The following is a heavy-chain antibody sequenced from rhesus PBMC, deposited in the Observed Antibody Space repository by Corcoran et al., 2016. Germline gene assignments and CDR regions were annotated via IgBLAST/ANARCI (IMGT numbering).Heavy chain of an antibody. J-gene: IGHJ2*01. CDR3: ARGMGGSGYFDL. V-gene: IGHV4S10*01. D-gene: IGHD3-34*01. CDR1: GGSISDSYR. Sequence: QVQLQESGPGVVKPSETLSLTCAVSGGSISDSYRWSWIRQPPGKGLEWIGYIYGSSPSTNYNPSLKSRVTISKDTSKNQVSLKLSSGTAADTAVYYCARGMGGSGYFDLWGPGTPITISS. CDR2: IYGSSPST.